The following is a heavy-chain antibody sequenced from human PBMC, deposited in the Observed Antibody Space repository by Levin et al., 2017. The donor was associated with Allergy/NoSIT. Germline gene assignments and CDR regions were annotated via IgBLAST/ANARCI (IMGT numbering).Heavy chain of an antibody. D-gene: IGHD1-26*01. CDR3: ARDPGDYFDY. J-gene: IGHJ4*02. Sequence: ETLSLTCAASGFTFSSYSMNWVRQAPGKGLEWVSYISSSSSTIYYADSVKGRFTISRDNAKNSLYLQMNSLRDEDTAVYYCARDPGDYFDYWGQGTLVTVSS. V-gene: IGHV3-48*02. CDR2: ISSSSSTI. CDR1: GFTFSSYS.